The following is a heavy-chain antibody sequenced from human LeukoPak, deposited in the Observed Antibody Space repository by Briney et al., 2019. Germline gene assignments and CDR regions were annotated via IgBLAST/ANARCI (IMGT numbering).Heavy chain of an antibody. CDR1: GAAISSTSNF. J-gene: IGHJ6*02. Sequence: SETLSLTCTVSGAAISSTSNFWGWIRQPPGKGLEWIGTIYYSGSTYYNPSLKSRVTMSLDTSKNQLSLKLTSVTAADTAVYYCARGNPSSSWPYYYGMDVWGQGTTVTVSS. D-gene: IGHD6-13*01. CDR3: ARGNPSSSWPYYYGMDV. V-gene: IGHV4-39*07. CDR2: IYYSGST.